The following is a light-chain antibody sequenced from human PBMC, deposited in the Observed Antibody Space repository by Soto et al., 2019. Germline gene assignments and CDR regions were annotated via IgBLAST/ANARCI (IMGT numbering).Light chain of an antibody. J-gene: IGKJ1*01. CDR3: QQCGT. V-gene: IGKV3-15*01. CDR1: QRVSSN. Sequence: EIVMTQSPATLSVSPGERATLSCRASQRVSSNLAWYQQKPGHPPRLLICGASTRATGIRARVSGSGSRIEFTLTSSSMQSEDFAVYYCQQCGTFGQGTKVEIK. CDR2: GAS.